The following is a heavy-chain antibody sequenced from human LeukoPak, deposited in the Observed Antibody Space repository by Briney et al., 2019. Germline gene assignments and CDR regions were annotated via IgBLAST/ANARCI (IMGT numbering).Heavy chain of an antibody. D-gene: IGHD3-22*01. Sequence: GGSLRLSCAASAFTFSSYAMSWVRQAPGKGLEWVSAISGSGGSTYYADSVKGRFTISRDNSKNTLYLQMNSLRAEDTAVYYCAKDPTYYYDSSGVTPGYLDYWGQGTLVTVSS. CDR1: AFTFSSYA. CDR2: ISGSGGST. CDR3: AKDPTYYYDSSGVTPGYLDY. V-gene: IGHV3-23*01. J-gene: IGHJ4*02.